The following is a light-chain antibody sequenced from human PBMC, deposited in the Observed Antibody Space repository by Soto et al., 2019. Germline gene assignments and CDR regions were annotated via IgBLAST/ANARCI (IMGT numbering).Light chain of an antibody. CDR2: KAS. CDR1: QSITTL. V-gene: IGKV1-5*03. J-gene: IGKJ1*01. CDR3: QQYYSSPWT. Sequence: DIPMTQSPSTLSASVGDRVAITCRASQSITTLLAWYQQKPGKAPKLLIYKASSLEGGVPSRFSGSGSGTEFTLTIYSLQPDDFATYDCQQYYSSPWTFGQGTKVEIK.